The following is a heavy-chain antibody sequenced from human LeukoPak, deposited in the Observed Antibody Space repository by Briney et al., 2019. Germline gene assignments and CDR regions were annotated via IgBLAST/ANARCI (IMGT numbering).Heavy chain of an antibody. CDR1: GASISSYF. D-gene: IGHD6-13*01. Sequence: SDTLPLTCTVSGASISSYFWSWIRQAPGTGLEWIGYIYSGGINYNPSLKSRITISVDTSKNVFSLKLTSVTAADTAIYYCARAAGTGIRDAFDIWGLGTMVTVS. J-gene: IGHJ3*02. V-gene: IGHV4-59*07. CDR2: IYSGGI. CDR3: ARAAGTGIRDAFDI.